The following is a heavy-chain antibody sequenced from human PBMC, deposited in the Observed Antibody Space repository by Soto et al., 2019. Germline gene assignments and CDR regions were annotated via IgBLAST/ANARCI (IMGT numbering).Heavy chain of an antibody. CDR1: GYSLTSYW. CDR3: ARRRDGYNLDYYYGMDV. CDR2: IYPGDSDT. V-gene: IGHV5-51*01. J-gene: IGHJ6*02. Sequence: GESLKISCKGSGYSLTSYWIGWVLQMPGKGLEWMGIIYPGDSDTRYSPSFQGQVTISADKSISTAYLQWSSLKASDTAMYYCARRRDGYNLDYYYGMDVWGQGTTVTVSS. D-gene: IGHD5-12*01.